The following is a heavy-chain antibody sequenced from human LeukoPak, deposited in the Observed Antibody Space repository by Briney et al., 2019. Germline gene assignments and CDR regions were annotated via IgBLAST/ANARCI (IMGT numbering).Heavy chain of an antibody. D-gene: IGHD3-3*01. V-gene: IGHV1-2*02. J-gene: IGHJ4*02. CDR3: AREDYDFWSTSFTGPLPYYFKF. Sequence: ASVKVSCKASGYTFTGYYMHWVRQAPGQGLEWMGWINPNSGDTNSAQKFQGRVTLTRDTSISTGYMELSRLRSDDTAVYFCAREDYDFWSTSFTGPLPYYFKFWGQGTLVTVSS. CDR2: INPNSGDT. CDR1: GYTFTGYY.